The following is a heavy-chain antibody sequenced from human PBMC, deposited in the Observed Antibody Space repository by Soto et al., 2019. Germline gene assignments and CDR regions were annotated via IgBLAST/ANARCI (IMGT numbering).Heavy chain of an antibody. CDR3: AKDYSYDSPGYKRFDY. Sequence: EVELLESGGAVVQPGGSLRLSCAASGFTFLSYAMSWVRQAPGEGLEGVSAIRASGVSTHYAASVKGRFTISRDNSKNTLYLQMSRQRADDTAVYYCAKDYSYDSPGYKRFDYWGQGTLVTVSS. V-gene: IGHV3-23*01. CDR1: GFTFLSYA. CDR2: IRASGVST. D-gene: IGHD3-22*01. J-gene: IGHJ4*02.